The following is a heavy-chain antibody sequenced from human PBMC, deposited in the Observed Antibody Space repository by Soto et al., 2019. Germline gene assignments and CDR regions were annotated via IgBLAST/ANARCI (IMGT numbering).Heavy chain of an antibody. CDR2: VYWDDDK. CDR3: VHRGQVDETGMGFDF. J-gene: IGHJ4*02. V-gene: IGHV2-5*02. D-gene: IGHD3-9*01. CDR1: GFSLNSRGVG. Sequence: QITLRESGPALVKPTQTLTLTCTFSGFSLNSRGVGVGWVRQPPGKALEWLAIVYWDDDKRYRPSLRSRLSVRKDTTKNQVVLTLTNTDPVYTATYYCVHRGQVDETGMGFDFWGQGSLVTVSS.